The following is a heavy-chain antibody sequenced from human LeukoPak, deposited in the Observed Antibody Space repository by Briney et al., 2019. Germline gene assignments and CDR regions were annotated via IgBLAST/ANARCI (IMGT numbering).Heavy chain of an antibody. Sequence: GGSLRLSCAASGFTFSSYWMHWVRQAPGKGLEWVPSISSSSSYIYYADSVKGRFTISRDNAKNSLYLQMNSLRAEDTAVYYCAKDRDIVVVIAATPCYFDYWGQGTLVTVSS. D-gene: IGHD2-15*01. CDR2: ISSSSSYI. CDR3: AKDRDIVVVIAATPCYFDY. V-gene: IGHV3-21*04. J-gene: IGHJ4*02. CDR1: GFTFSSYW.